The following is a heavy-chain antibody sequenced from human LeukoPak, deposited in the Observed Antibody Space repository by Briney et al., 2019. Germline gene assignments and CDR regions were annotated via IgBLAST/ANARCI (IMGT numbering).Heavy chain of an antibody. D-gene: IGHD3-9*01. CDR1: GFTFSSYA. CDR2: ISGSGGST. V-gene: IGHV3-23*01. J-gene: IGHJ6*03. Sequence: GGSLRLSCAASGFTFSSYAMSWVRQAPGKGLEWVSAISGSGGSTYYADSVKGRFTISRDNSKNTLYLQMNSLRAEDTAVYFCAMTYDDLLGEYYYMDVWGKGTTVTISS. CDR3: AMTYDDLLGEYYYMDV.